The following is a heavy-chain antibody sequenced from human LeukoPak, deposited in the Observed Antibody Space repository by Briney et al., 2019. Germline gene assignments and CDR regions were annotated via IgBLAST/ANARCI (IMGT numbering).Heavy chain of an antibody. CDR3: ARDRDWYSFDS. V-gene: IGHV3-7*03. CDR2: IKQDGSAK. D-gene: IGHD6-19*01. Sequence: PGGSLRLSCAASGFTFSDYWMHWVRQAPGKGLEWVANIKQDGSAKYYVDSVKGRFTISRDNAKNSLYLQMNSLRAEDTAVYYCARDRDWYSFDSWGQGTLVTVSS. J-gene: IGHJ4*02. CDR1: GFTFSDYW.